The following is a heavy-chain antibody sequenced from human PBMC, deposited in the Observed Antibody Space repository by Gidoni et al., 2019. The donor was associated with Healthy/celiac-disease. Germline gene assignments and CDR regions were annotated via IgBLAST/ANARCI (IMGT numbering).Heavy chain of an antibody. D-gene: IGHD5-18*01. J-gene: IGHJ4*02. CDR3: AKGQRGYSYGYQLVDY. CDR1: GFTFDDYT. Sequence: EVQLVESGGVVVQPGGSLRLSCAASGFTFDDYTMHWVRQAPGKGLEWVYLISWDGGSKYYADSVKGRFTISRDNSKNSLYLQMNSLRTEDTALYYCAKGQRGYSYGYQLVDYWGQGTLVTVSS. V-gene: IGHV3-43*01. CDR2: ISWDGGSK.